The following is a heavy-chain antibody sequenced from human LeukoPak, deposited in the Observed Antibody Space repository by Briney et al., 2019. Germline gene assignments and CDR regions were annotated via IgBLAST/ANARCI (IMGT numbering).Heavy chain of an antibody. Sequence: SVKVSCKASGGTFSSYAISWVRQAPGQGLEWMGRIIPILGIANYAQKFQGRVTITADKSTSTAYMELSSLRSEDTAVYYCARDSYDYDILTGYYAQRGDYWGQGTLVTVSS. CDR2: IIPILGIA. CDR3: ARDSYDYDILTGYYAQRGDY. V-gene: IGHV1-69*04. J-gene: IGHJ4*02. D-gene: IGHD3-9*01. CDR1: GGTFSSYA.